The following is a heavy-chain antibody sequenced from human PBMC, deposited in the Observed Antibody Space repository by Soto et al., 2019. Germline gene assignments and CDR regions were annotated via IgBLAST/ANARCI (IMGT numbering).Heavy chain of an antibody. CDR1: GFTFSTYS. CDR2: ISSSSTYI. J-gene: IGHJ6*02. CDR3: AREGRPWYGMDV. Sequence: EVQLVESGGGLVKPGGSLRLSCAASGFTFSTYSMNWVRQAPGKGLEWGSSISSSSTYIYYADSVNGRFTISRDNAKNSLYMQMNSLRAEDTAVYYCAREGRPWYGMDVWGQGTTVTGSS. V-gene: IGHV3-21*01.